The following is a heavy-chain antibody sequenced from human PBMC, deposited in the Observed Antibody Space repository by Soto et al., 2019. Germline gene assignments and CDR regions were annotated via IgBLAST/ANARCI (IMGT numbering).Heavy chain of an antibody. CDR3: AMRSGDYESIFN. V-gene: IGHV3-11*01. CDR1: GVIFLDWF. J-gene: IGHJ4*02. Sequence: GGSLRLSSAASGVIFLDWFMRWIRQAPGKGLEWISYISKDSGRATRYADSVKGQVTISADTSISTAFLQWSNLKASDTATYFCAMRSGDYESIFNWGPGTLVTVSS. D-gene: IGHD3-22*01. CDR2: ISKDSGRAT.